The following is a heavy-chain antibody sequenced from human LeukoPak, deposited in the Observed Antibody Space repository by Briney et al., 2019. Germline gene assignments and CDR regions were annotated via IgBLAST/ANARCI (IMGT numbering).Heavy chain of an antibody. Sequence: TPETLSLTCTVSGGSISSGGYYWSWIRQHPGKGLEWIGYIYYSGSTNYNPSLKSRVTISVDTSKNQFSLKLSSVTAADTAVYYCARAQYSSYYGMDVWGQGTTVTVSS. D-gene: IGHD5-18*01. CDR1: GGSISSGGYY. CDR3: ARAQYSSYYGMDV. CDR2: IYYSGST. J-gene: IGHJ6*02. V-gene: IGHV4-61*08.